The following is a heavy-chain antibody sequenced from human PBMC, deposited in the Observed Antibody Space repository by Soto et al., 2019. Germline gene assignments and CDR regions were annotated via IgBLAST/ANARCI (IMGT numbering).Heavy chain of an antibody. J-gene: IGHJ4*02. Sequence: GGSLRLSCAASGFTFSSYGIHWVRQAPGKGLEWVAVIWYDGSNKYYADSVKGRFTISRDNSKNTLYLQMNSLRAEDTAVYYCARDRNSHYFDYWGQGTLVTVSS. V-gene: IGHV3-33*01. CDR2: IWYDGSNK. D-gene: IGHD6-13*01. CDR3: ARDRNSHYFDY. CDR1: GFTFSSYG.